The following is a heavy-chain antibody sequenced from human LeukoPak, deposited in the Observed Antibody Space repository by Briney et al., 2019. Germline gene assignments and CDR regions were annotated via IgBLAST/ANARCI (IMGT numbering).Heavy chain of an antibody. D-gene: IGHD3-10*01. CDR1: GYTFASYA. V-gene: IGHV1-3*01. CDR3: ARVIPISYYYGSGSYYFDY. CDR2: INAGNGNT. Sequence: ASVKVSCKASGYTFASYAVQWVRQAPGQRFEWMGWINAGNGNTKYSQKFLGRVTITRDTSASIAYMELSSLRSEDTAMYYCARVIPISYYYGSGSYYFDYWGQGTQVIVSS. J-gene: IGHJ4*02.